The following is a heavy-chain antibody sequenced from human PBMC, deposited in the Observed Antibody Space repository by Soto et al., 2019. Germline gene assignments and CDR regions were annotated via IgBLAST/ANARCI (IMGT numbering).Heavy chain of an antibody. CDR2: IIPIFGTA. D-gene: IGHD3-22*01. V-gene: IGHV1-69*06. J-gene: IGHJ4*02. Sequence: SVKVSCKASGYTFTSYGISWVRQAPGQGLEWMGWIIPIFGTANYAQKFQGRVTITADKSTSTAYMELSSLRSEDTAVYYCAGAQVATYYYDSSGYYGFDYWGQGTLVTVSS. CDR1: GYTFTSYG. CDR3: AGAQVATYYYDSSGYYGFDY.